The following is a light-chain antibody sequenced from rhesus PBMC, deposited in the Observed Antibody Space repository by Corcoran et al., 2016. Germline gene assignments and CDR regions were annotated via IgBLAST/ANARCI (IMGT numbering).Light chain of an antibody. CDR2: KAS. J-gene: IGKJ1*01. Sequence: DIQMTQSPSSLSASVGDTVTITCRASQSISSWLAWYQQKQGKAPKLLSYKASTLQSGVPSRFSGSGSGTDFTLTISSLQSEEFATYYCQQYNSSPRTFGQGTKVELK. CDR3: QQYNSSPRT. V-gene: IGKV1-22*01. CDR1: QSISSW.